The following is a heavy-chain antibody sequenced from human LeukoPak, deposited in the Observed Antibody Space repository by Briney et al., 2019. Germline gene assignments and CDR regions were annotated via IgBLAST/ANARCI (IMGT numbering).Heavy chain of an antibody. CDR2: ISAYNGNT. V-gene: IGHV1-18*01. CDR3: ARDPNSSWYYYYYYSMDV. D-gene: IGHD6-13*01. Sequence: ASVKVSCKASGYTFTSYGISWVRQAPGQGLEWMGWISAYNGNTNYAQKLQGRVTMTTDTSTSTAYMELRSLRSDDTAVYYCARDPNSSWYYYYYYSMDVWGQGTTVTVSS. CDR1: GYTFTSYG. J-gene: IGHJ6*02.